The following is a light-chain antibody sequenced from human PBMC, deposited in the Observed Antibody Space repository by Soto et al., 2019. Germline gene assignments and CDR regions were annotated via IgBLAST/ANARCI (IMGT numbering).Light chain of an antibody. V-gene: IGKV3-15*01. CDR2: GAS. CDR3: QQYNNWPPLT. Sequence: EIVMTQSPATLSVSPGERATLSCRASQSISNNLAWYQQKPGQAPRLLIYGASTRATGIPARFSGSGSGTEFSLTITSLQSEDFAFYYCQQYNNWPPLTFDGGTKVEIK. J-gene: IGKJ4*01. CDR1: QSISNN.